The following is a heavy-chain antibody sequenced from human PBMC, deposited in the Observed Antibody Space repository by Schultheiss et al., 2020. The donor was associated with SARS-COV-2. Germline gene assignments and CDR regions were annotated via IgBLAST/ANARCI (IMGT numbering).Heavy chain of an antibody. Sequence: GESLKISCAASGFTVSSNYMSWVRQAPGKGLEWISFISSGFSPIRYADSVRGRFTISRDNAKNSLYLQMTSLRAEDTAVYYCARDHTYYKGEVTALDLWGQGTLVTVSS. V-gene: IGHV3-48*01. CDR2: ISSGFSPI. CDR3: ARDHTYYKGEVTALDL. J-gene: IGHJ5*02. CDR1: GFTVSSNY. D-gene: IGHD2-21*02.